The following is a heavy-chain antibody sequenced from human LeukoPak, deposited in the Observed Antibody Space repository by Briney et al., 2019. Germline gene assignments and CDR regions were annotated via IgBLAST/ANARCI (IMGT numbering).Heavy chain of an antibody. J-gene: IGHJ4*02. V-gene: IGHV4-4*09. CDR1: GDSISSYY. Sequence: SGTLSLTCTVSGDSISSYYWSWIRQPPGKGLEWIGYIYSSGSTNYNPSLKSRVTISVDTSKNQFSLKLSSVTAADTAVYYCARLRYYDDSSGYLFDYWGQGTLVTVSS. CDR3: ARLRYYDDSSGYLFDY. CDR2: IYSSGST. D-gene: IGHD3-22*01.